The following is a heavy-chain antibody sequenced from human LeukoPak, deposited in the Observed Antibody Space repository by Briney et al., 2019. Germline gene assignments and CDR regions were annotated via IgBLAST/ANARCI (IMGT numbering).Heavy chain of an antibody. J-gene: IGHJ4*02. CDR1: GGSISGISYY. Sequence: SETLSLTCTVSGGSISGISYYWGWIRQPPGKGLEWIGSIYYSGSAYYSPSLKSRVTISVDTSKNQFSLKLSSVTAADTAVYYCARHEWAVVVAATPVYFDFWGQGTLVTVSS. CDR2: IYYSGSA. D-gene: IGHD2-15*01. V-gene: IGHV4-39*01. CDR3: ARHEWAVVVAATPVYFDF.